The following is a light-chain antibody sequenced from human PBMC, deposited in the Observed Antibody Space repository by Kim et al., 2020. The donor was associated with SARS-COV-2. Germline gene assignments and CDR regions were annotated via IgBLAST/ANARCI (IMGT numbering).Light chain of an antibody. J-gene: IGKJ5*01. V-gene: IGKV1-9*01. CDR3: QQLSGYPIT. CDR1: QGISGY. Sequence: IQLTQSPSSLSASVGDRVTITCRTSQGISGYLAWYQQKPGKAPNLLIYAASTLQSGVPSRFSGSGSGTDFTLTISSLQPEDCATYYCQQLSGYPITFGQGTRLEIK. CDR2: AAS.